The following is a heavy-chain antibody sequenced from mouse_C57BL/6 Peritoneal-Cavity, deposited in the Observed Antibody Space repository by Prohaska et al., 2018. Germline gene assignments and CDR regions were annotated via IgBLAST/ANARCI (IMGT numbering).Heavy chain of an antibody. V-gene: IGHV11-2*01. Sequence: EVQLLETGGGLVQPGGSRGLSCEGSGFTFSGFWMSWVRQTPGKTLEWIGDINSDGSAINYAPSIKDRFTIFRDNDKSTLYLQMSNVLTEDTATYFCMRYGSYWYFDVWGTETTV. CDR1: GFTFSGFW. CDR2: INSDGSAI. CDR3: MRYGSYWYFDV. J-gene: IGHJ1*03. D-gene: IGHD4-1*01.